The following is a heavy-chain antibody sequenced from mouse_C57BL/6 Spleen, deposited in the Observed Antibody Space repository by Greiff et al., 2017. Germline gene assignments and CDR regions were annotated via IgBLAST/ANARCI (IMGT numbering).Heavy chain of an antibody. Sequence: VMLVESGPGLVAPSQSLSITCTVSGFSLTSYAISWVRQPPGKGLEWLGVIWTGGGTNYNSALKSRLSISKDNSKSQVFLKMNSLQTDDTARYYCASLYGNYDGGYAMDYWGQGTSVTVSS. CDR1: GFSLTSYA. CDR3: ASLYGNYDGGYAMDY. D-gene: IGHD2-1*01. CDR2: IWTGGGT. J-gene: IGHJ4*01. V-gene: IGHV2-9-1*01.